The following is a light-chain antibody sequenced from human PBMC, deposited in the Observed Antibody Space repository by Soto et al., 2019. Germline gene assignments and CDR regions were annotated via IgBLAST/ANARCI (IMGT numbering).Light chain of an antibody. V-gene: IGKV3D-15*01. Sequence: EILMTQSPATLSLSPGEIATLSGRASQSVSSNLAWYQQKPGQAPRLLIYGASSRATGIPDRFSGSGSGTDFTLTISSLQPEDFATYYCQRSHSTPPTFGPGTRLEIK. J-gene: IGKJ5*01. CDR3: QRSHSTPPT. CDR1: QSVSSN. CDR2: GAS.